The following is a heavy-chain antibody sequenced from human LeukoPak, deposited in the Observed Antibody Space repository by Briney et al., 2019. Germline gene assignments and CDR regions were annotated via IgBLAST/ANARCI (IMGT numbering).Heavy chain of an antibody. D-gene: IGHD3-22*01. J-gene: IGHJ4*02. CDR2: IYYSGTT. V-gene: IGHV4-59*01. CDR1: GGSISNYY. CDR3: ARGLLFDY. Sequence: SETLSLTCTVSGGSISNYYGSWIRQPPGKGLEWIGFIYYSGTTNYNPSLKSRVTMSVDTSNNQFSLKLSSVTAADTAVYYCARGLLFDYWGQGTLVTVSS.